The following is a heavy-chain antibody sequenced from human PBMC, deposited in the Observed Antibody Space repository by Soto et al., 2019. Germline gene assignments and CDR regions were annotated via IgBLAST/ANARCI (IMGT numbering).Heavy chain of an antibody. V-gene: IGHV1-2*04. CDR2: INPNSGGT. Sequence: QVQLVQSGAEVKKPGASVKVSCKASGYTFTGYYMHWVRQAPGQGLEWMGWINPNSGGTNYAQKFQGWVTMTRHTSSSTAYMELSRLRSDDTAVYYCAREVVVPVDCYYYYYGMDVWGQGTTVTVSS. D-gene: IGHD2-2*01. CDR3: AREVVVPVDCYYYYYGMDV. CDR1: GYTFTGYY. J-gene: IGHJ6*02.